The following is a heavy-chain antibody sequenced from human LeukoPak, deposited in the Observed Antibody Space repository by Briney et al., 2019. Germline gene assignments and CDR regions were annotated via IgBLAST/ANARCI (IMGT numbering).Heavy chain of an antibody. J-gene: IGHJ6*02. CDR3: ARMEKFYYGSGGFSPPLMDV. CDR2: ISSDSNSI. Sequence: GGSLRLSCVASGLNFNSHTMKWVRQAPGKGLEWVSSISSDSNSIYHADSVKGRLTISRDNAKNSLYLQMNSLRAEDTAVYYCARMEKFYYGSGGFSPPLMDVWGQGTTVIVSS. D-gene: IGHD3-10*01. CDR1: GLNFNSHT. V-gene: IGHV3-21*01.